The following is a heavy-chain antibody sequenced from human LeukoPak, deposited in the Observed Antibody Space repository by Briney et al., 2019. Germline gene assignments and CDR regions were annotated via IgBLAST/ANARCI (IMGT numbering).Heavy chain of an antibody. Sequence: SETLSLTCAVYGGSFSGYYWSWIRQPPGKGLEWIGEINHSGSINYNPSLKSRVTISVDTSKNQFSLKLSSVTAADTAVYYCARATDIVVVPAAMGIDYWGQGTLVTVSS. V-gene: IGHV4-34*01. D-gene: IGHD2-2*01. CDR1: GGSFSGYY. CDR3: ARATDIVVVPAAMGIDY. CDR2: INHSGSI. J-gene: IGHJ4*02.